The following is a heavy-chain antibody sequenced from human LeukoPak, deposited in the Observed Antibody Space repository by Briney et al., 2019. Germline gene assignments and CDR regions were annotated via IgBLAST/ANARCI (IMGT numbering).Heavy chain of an antibody. CDR3: AGLTSDFSSGQYEGGYYYMGG. Sequence: SETLSLTCTVSGDSITNSSYYWGWIRQPPGKGLDWIGTISHSGSAHYHPSLKSRVSISLHTSTNQFSLEVTSVTAADSAEYYCAGLTSDFSSGQYEGGYYYMGGWGEGTTVIVSS. D-gene: IGHD3-3*01. CDR1: GDSITNSSYY. V-gene: IGHV4-39*01. CDR2: ISHSGSA. J-gene: IGHJ6*03.